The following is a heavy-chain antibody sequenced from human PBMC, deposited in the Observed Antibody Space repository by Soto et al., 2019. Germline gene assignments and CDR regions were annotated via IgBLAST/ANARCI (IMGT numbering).Heavy chain of an antibody. CDR3: ARNEIVATGGFDY. Sequence: PGGSLRLSCAASGFTFSSYAMHGVRQAPGKGLEWVAVISYDGSNKYYADSVKGRFTISRDNSKNTLYLQMNSLRAEDTAVYYCARNEIVATGGFDYWGQGTLVTVSS. CDR1: GFTFSSYA. V-gene: IGHV3-30-3*01. CDR2: ISYDGSNK. J-gene: IGHJ4*02. D-gene: IGHD5-12*01.